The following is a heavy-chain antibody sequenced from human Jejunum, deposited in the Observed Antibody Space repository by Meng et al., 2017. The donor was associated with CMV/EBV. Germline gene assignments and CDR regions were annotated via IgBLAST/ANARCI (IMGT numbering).Heavy chain of an antibody. V-gene: IGHV3-53*01. D-gene: IGHD4-11*01. Sequence: ASGFSVTSNYMPWVRQAPGKGLEWVSCIRNDGSTTYTASVQGRFTISRDNSKNTVYLQMNSLRAEDTALYYCARACRQVSNCYLDSWGQGTQVTVSS. CDR3: ARACRQVSNCYLDS. CDR2: IRNDGST. CDR1: GFSVTSNY. J-gene: IGHJ4*02.